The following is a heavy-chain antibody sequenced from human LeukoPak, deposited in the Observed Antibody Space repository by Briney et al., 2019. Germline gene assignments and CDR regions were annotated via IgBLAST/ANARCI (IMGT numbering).Heavy chain of an antibody. CDR3: AKVRYYGSGARGYYFDY. V-gene: IGHV3-23*01. Sequence: PGGSLRLSCAASGFTFSSYAMSWVRQAPGQGLEWVSAMSGSGGSTCYADSVKGRFTISRDNSKNTLYLQMNSLRAEDTAVYYCAKVRYYGSGARGYYFDYWGQGTLVTVSS. CDR2: MSGSGGST. D-gene: IGHD3-10*01. CDR1: GFTFSSYA. J-gene: IGHJ4*02.